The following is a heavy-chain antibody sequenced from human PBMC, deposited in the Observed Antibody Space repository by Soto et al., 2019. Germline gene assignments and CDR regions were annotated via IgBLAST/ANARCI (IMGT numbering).Heavy chain of an antibody. CDR2: IIPILGIA. CDR3: ARQNPPPYYDILTGCYKPRSLDYYYGMDV. V-gene: IGHV1-69*02. CDR1: GGTFSSYT. Sequence: SVKVSCKASGGTFSSYTVSWVRQAPGQGLEWMGRIIPILGIANYAQKFQGRVTITADKSTSTAYMELSSLRSEDTAVYYCARQNPPPYYDILTGCYKPRSLDYYYGMDVWGQGTTVTVSS. D-gene: IGHD3-9*01. J-gene: IGHJ6*02.